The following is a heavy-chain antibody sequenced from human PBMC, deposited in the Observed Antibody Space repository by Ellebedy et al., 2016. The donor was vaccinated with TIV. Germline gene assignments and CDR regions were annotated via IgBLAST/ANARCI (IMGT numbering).Heavy chain of an antibody. CDR3: ARVGLGYSSSWYFYGMDV. V-gene: IGHV3-48*02. Sequence: GESLKISCAASGFTFSSYSMNWVRQAPGKGLEWVSYISSSSSTIYYADSVKGRFTISSDNAKNSLYLQMNSLRDEDTAVYYCARVGLGYSSSWYFYGMDVWGQGTTVTVSS. J-gene: IGHJ6*02. CDR2: ISSSSSTI. D-gene: IGHD6-13*01. CDR1: GFTFSSYS.